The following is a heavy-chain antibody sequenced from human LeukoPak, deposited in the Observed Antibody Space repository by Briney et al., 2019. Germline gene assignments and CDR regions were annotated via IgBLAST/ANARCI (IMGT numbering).Heavy chain of an antibody. Sequence: PGGSLRLSCEASGFSFTNTWISWVRQAPGKGLEWVGRVKSKADDGTTDYAAPVQGRFTISRNDSKNTLSLQMNSLKTEDTAAYYCATEGGSGSYYGDDAFDMWGQGTMVTVSS. V-gene: IGHV3-15*01. CDR2: VKSKADDGTT. CDR3: ATEGGSGSYYGDDAFDM. J-gene: IGHJ3*02. D-gene: IGHD3-10*01. CDR1: GFSFTNTW.